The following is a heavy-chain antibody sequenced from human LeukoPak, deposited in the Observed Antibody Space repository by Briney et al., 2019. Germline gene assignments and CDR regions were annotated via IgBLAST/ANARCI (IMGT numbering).Heavy chain of an antibody. J-gene: IGHJ6*03. D-gene: IGHD6-6*01. CDR3: ARGGSSSSIVYYFYMDV. V-gene: IGHV4-61*02. Sequence: PSETLSLTCTVSGGSISSGSYYWSCIRQPAGKGLEWIGRIYTSGSTNYNPSLKSRVTISVDTSKNQFSLKLSSVTAADTAVYYCARGGSSSSIVYYFYMDVWGKGTTVTVSS. CDR1: GGSISSGSYY. CDR2: IYTSGST.